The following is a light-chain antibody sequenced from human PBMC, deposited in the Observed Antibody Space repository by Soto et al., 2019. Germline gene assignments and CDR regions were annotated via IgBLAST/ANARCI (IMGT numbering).Light chain of an antibody. V-gene: IGKV3-15*01. Sequence: EVVMTQSPATLSVSPGERATLSCRASQSVNANLAWYQQKPGQAPRLLIHGASNRATGIPARFSGSGFGTEFFXXLXSXXSEDFAVYYCQQYNTWLWTFGQGTKVEI. CDR3: QQYNTWLWT. CDR1: QSVNAN. CDR2: GAS. J-gene: IGKJ1*01.